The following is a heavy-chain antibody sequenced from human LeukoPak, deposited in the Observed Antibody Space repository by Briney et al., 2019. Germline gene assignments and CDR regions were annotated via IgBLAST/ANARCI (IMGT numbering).Heavy chain of an antibody. D-gene: IGHD7-27*01. Sequence: GGSLRLSCAASGLTVSTNYVTWVRQAPGKGLEWVSVIHSVGSTYYADSAKGRFSISRDNSKNTVYLQMNSLRAEDTAVYYCARGSGAMDAWGKGTTVTVSS. CDR3: ARGSGAMDA. V-gene: IGHV3-53*01. J-gene: IGHJ6*04. CDR2: IHSVGST. CDR1: GLTVSTNY.